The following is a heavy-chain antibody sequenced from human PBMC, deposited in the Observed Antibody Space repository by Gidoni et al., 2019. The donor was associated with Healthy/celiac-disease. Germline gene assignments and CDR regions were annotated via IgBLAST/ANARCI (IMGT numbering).Heavy chain of an antibody. CDR1: GGSISSYY. CDR3: ARDLPPIGLGGSRRGHWFDP. V-gene: IGHV4-59*01. D-gene: IGHD6-13*01. J-gene: IGHJ5*02. CDR2: IYYSGST. Sequence: QVQLQESGPGLVKPSETLSLTCTVSGGSISSYYWSWIRQPPGKGLEWIGYIYYSGSTNYNPSLKSRVTISVDTSKNQFSLKLSSVTAADTAVYYCARDLPPIGLGGSRRGHWFDPWGQGTLVTVSS.